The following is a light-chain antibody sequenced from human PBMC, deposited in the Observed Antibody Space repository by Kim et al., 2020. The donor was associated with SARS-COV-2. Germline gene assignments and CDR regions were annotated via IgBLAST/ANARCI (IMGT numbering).Light chain of an antibody. Sequence: QLTQSPSSLSASVGDRVTITCWASQVINSDLAWYQQVPGEAPKLLMYAATSLQSGVPSRFSVSRSGTDFTLTISSLQPEDFATYYCQQLNSYPHTFGQGTKLEI. CDR3: QQLNSYPHT. CDR1: QVINSD. V-gene: IGKV1-9*01. CDR2: AAT. J-gene: IGKJ2*01.